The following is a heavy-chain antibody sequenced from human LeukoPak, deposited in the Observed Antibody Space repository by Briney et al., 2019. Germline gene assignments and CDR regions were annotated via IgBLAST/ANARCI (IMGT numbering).Heavy chain of an antibody. CDR1: GFTFSSYG. Sequence: PGRSLRLSCAASGFTFSSYGMHWVRQAPGKGLEWVAVIWYDGSNKYYADSVKGRFTISRDNSKNTLYLQMNSLRAEDTAVYYCAREEAMASYVMDVWGQGTTVTVSS. V-gene: IGHV3-33*01. D-gene: IGHD5-18*01. J-gene: IGHJ6*02. CDR3: AREEAMASYVMDV. CDR2: IWYDGSNK.